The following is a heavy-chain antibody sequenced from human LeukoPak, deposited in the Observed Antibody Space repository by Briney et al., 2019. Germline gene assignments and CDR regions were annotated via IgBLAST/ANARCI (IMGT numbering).Heavy chain of an antibody. CDR1: GYTFTGYY. CDR3: ARGFVSGYYDKYYFDY. J-gene: IGHJ4*02. D-gene: IGHD3-3*01. Sequence: ASVKVSCKASGYTFTGYYMHWVRQAPGQGLEWMERINPKSGGTNYAQKFQGRVTMTRDTSISTAYMELSRLRSDDTAVYYCARGFVSGYYDKYYFDYWGQGTLVTVSS. V-gene: IGHV1-2*02. CDR2: INPKSGGT.